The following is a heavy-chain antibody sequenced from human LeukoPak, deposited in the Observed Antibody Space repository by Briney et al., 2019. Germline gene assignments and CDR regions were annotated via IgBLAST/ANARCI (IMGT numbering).Heavy chain of an antibody. Sequence: GGSLRLSCAASGFTFSSYSMNWVRQAPGKGLEWVSSISSSSSYIYYADSVKGRFTISRDNAKNSLYLQMNSLRAEDTAVYYCARVSVYRYGYNYFDYWGQGTLVTVSS. D-gene: IGHD5-24*01. J-gene: IGHJ4*02. CDR2: ISSSSSYI. CDR3: ARVSVYRYGYNYFDY. CDR1: GFTFSSYS. V-gene: IGHV3-21*01.